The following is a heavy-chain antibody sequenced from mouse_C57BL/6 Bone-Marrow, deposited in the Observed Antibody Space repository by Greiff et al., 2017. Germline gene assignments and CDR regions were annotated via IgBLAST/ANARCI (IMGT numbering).Heavy chain of an antibody. J-gene: IGHJ3*01. D-gene: IGHD2-4*01. CDR2: IYPSDSDT. Sequence: VQLQQPGAELVKPGASVKVSCKASGYTFTSYWMHWVKQRPGQGLEWIGRIYPSDSDTNYNQKFKGKATLTVDKSSSTAYMQLSSLTSEDSAVYYCAIGIYYDYERGAYWGQGTLVTVSA. CDR1: GYTFTSYW. CDR3: AIGIYYDYERGAY. V-gene: IGHV1-74*01.